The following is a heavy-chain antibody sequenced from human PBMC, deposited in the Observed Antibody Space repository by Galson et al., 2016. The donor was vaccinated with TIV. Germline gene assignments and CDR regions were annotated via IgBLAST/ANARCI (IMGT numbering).Heavy chain of an antibody. CDR1: GFTFSPYS. D-gene: IGHD3-16*01. V-gene: IGHV3-21*01. CDR3: ARDLGRSYVGDAFDI. Sequence: SLRPSCAASGFTFSPYSMNWVRQAPGKGLEWVSSISSSSGYIYYADSVKGRFTISRDNAKNSLYLQMNSLGAEDTAIYYCARDLGRSYVGDAFDIWGQGTMVTVSS. J-gene: IGHJ3*02. CDR2: ISSSSGYI.